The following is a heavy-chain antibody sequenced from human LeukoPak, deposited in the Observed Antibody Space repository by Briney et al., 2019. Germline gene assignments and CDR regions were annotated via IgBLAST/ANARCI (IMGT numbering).Heavy chain of an antibody. CDR2: INPNSGGT. J-gene: IGHJ5*02. CDR1: GYTFTGYY. CDR3: ARDTPGTAGSWFDP. V-gene: IGHV1-2*02. D-gene: IGHD6-13*01. Sequence: EASVKVSCKASGYTFTGYYMHWVRQARGQGLEWMGWINPNSGGTNYAQKFQGRVTMTRDTSISTAYMELGRLRSDDTAVYYCARDTPGTAGSWFDPWGQGTLVTVSS.